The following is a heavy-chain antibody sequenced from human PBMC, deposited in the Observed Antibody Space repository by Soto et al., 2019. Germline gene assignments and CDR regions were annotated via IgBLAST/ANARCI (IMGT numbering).Heavy chain of an antibody. J-gene: IGHJ4*02. CDR3: AKEPPLYCSGGSCYFDY. CDR2: ISGSGGST. D-gene: IGHD2-15*01. V-gene: IGHV3-23*01. CDR1: GFTFSSYA. Sequence: GGSLRLSCAASGFTFSSYAMSWVRQAPGKGLEWVSAISGSGGSTYYADSVKGRFTISRDNSKNTLYLQMNSLRAEDTAVYYCAKEPPLYCSGGSCYFDYWGQGTLVTVSS.